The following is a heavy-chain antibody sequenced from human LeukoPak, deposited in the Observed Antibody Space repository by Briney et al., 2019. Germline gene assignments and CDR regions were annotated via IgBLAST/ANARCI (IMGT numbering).Heavy chain of an antibody. CDR2: IYYSGST. D-gene: IGHD2-21*02. V-gene: IGHV4-59*08. Sequence: SETLSLTCTVSGGSISSYYWSWIRQPPGKGLEWIGYIYYSGSTNSNPSLKSRVTISVDTSKNQFSLKLSSVTAADTAVYYCARHGCGGDCYSGDFDYWGQGTLVTVSS. J-gene: IGHJ4*02. CDR3: ARHGCGGDCYSGDFDY. CDR1: GGSISSYY.